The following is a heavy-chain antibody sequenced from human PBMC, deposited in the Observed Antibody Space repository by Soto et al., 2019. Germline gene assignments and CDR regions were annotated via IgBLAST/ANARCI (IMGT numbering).Heavy chain of an antibody. CDR2: IYYRGST. Sequence: PSETLSLTCTVSGGSISSSSYYWGWIRQPPGKGLEWIGSIYYRGSTYYNPSLKSRVTISVDTSKNQFSLKLSFVTAADTAVYYCARQASSPGSYEFDYWGQGTLVTVSS. J-gene: IGHJ4*02. D-gene: IGHD3-10*01. CDR1: GGSISSSSYY. CDR3: ARQASSPGSYEFDY. V-gene: IGHV4-39*01.